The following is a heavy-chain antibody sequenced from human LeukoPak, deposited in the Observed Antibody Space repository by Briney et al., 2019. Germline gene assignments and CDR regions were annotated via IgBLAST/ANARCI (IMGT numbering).Heavy chain of an antibody. CDR3: AKGHYGSGSYYYIDY. V-gene: IGHV3-30*18. D-gene: IGHD3-10*01. CDR1: GFTFSSYG. CDR2: ISYDGSNK. J-gene: IGHJ4*02. Sequence: GGSLRLSCAASGFTFSSYGMHWVRQAPGKGLEWVAVISYDGSNKYYADSVKGRFTISRDNSKNTLYLQMNSLRAEDTAVYYCAKGHYGSGSYYYIDYWGQGTQVTVSS.